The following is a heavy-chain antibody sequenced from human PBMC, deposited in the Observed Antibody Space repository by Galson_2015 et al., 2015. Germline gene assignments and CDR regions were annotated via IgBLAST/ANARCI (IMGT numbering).Heavy chain of an antibody. J-gene: IGHJ2*01. CDR2: IWPGDSDI. Sequence: KPGESLKISCKGSGYTFTSYWIGWVRQMPGKGLEWMGIIWPGDSDIRYSPSFQGQVTISVDKSISTAYLQWSSLEASDNAVYYCAKSGGFSPNWYFDLWGRGTLVTVSS. D-gene: IGHD2-15*01. CDR1: GYTFTSYW. CDR3: AKSGGFSPNWYFDL. V-gene: IGHV5-51*01.